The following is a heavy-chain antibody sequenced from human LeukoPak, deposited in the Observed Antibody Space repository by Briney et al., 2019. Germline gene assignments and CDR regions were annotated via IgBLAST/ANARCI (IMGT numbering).Heavy chain of an antibody. CDR2: IYPGDSDT. D-gene: IGHD5-18*01. CDR3: ARVGYSYGYLTDSYYGMDV. Sequence: GESLKISCKGSGYSFTSYWIGWVRQMPGKGLEWMGIIYPGDSDTRYSPSFQGQVTISADKSISTAYLQWSSLKASDTAMYYCARVGYSYGYLTDSYYGMDVWGQGTTVTVSS. V-gene: IGHV5-51*01. J-gene: IGHJ6*02. CDR1: GYSFTSYW.